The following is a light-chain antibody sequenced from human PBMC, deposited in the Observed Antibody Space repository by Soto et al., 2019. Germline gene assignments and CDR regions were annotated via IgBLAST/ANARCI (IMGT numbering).Light chain of an antibody. V-gene: IGKV1-39*01. J-gene: IGKJ2*01. Sequence: DIQMTQSPSSLSASVGDTVTIRCRANQTFSGHLNWYQQKPGKAPKLLIYGASFLQSGVPSRFSGSGSGADFTLTISSLQPDDSSTYFCQQSYRIPPTFGQGTKVEI. CDR1: QTFSGH. CDR3: QQSYRIPPT. CDR2: GAS.